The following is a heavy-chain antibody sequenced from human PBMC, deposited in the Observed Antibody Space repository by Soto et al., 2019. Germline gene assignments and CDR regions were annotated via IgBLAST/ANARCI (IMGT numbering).Heavy chain of an antibody. J-gene: IGHJ4*02. V-gene: IGHV1-69*08. CDR3: ARDWDDYGESHGGKVFDY. CDR2: IIPILGIA. D-gene: IGHD4-17*01. CDR1: GGTFSSYT. Sequence: QVQLVQSGAEVKKPGSSVKVSCKASGGTFSSYTISWVRQAPGQGLEWMGRIIPILGIANYAQKFQGRVTITADKSTSTAYMELSSLRSEDTAVYYCARDWDDYGESHGGKVFDYWGQGTLVTVSS.